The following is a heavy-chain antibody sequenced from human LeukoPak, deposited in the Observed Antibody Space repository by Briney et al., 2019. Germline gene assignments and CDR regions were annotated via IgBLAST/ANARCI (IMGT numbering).Heavy chain of an antibody. CDR2: INPNSGGT. CDR3: ARDDNYYDSSGYYPYYYYYGMDV. D-gene: IGHD3-22*01. CDR1: GYTFTGYY. V-gene: IGHV1-2*02. J-gene: IGHJ6*02. Sequence: PGASVKVSCKASGYTFTGYYMHWVRQAPGQGLEWMGWINPNSGGTNYAQKFQGRVTMTRDTSTSTAYMELSRLRSDDTAVYYCARDDNYYDSSGYYPYYYYYGMDVWGQGTTVTVSS.